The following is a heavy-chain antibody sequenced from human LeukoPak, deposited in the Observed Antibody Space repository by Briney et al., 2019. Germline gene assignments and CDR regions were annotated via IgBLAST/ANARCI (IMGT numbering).Heavy chain of an antibody. V-gene: IGHV3-23*01. CDR3: ASPLDGSGSYRFDP. CDR1: GFTFSSYA. J-gene: IGHJ5*02. CDR2: ISGSGGST. D-gene: IGHD3-10*01. Sequence: GGSLRLSCAASGFTFSSYAMSWVRQAPGKGLEWVSAISGSGGSTYYADSVRGRFTISRDNSKNTLYLQMNSLRAEDTAVYYCASPLDGSGSYRFDPWGQGTLVTVSS.